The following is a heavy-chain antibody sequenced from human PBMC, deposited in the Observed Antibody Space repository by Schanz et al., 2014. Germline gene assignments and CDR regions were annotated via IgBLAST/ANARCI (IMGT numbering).Heavy chain of an antibody. CDR1: GGTFSSFG. V-gene: IGHV1-69*02. Sequence: LEQSGAEVKKPGSSVKVSCKASGGTFSSFGINWVRQAPGQGLEWVGRFIPILDVGNYAQQFQGRVTFTADKSTSTAYMELSSLRYEDTALYYCARGTMPGTFDFWGQGTLVTVSS. J-gene: IGHJ3*01. CDR2: FIPILDVG. CDR3: ARGTMPGTFDF. D-gene: IGHD2-2*01.